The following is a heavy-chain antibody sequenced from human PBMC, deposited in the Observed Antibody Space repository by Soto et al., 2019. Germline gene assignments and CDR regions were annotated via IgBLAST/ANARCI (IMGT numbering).Heavy chain of an antibody. CDR3: ARTYYDFWSGYYKSGWFDP. Sequence: SETLSLTCTVSGGSISSSSYYWGWILHPPGKGLEWIGSIYYSGSTYYNPSLKSRVTISVDTSKNQFSLKLSSVTAADTAVYYCARTYYDFWSGYYKSGWFDPWGQGTRVTVSS. V-gene: IGHV4-39*01. CDR2: IYYSGST. CDR1: GGSISSSSYY. D-gene: IGHD3-3*01. J-gene: IGHJ5*02.